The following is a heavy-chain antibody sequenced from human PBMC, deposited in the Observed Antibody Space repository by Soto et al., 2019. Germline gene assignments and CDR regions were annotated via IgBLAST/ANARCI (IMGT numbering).Heavy chain of an antibody. CDR3: ARLPNKSPQN. V-gene: IGHV3-74*01. Sequence: EVQLVESGGGLVQPGGSLRLSCAASGFTFSSYWMHWVRQAPGKGLVWVSSISTDASSTSYADPVKGRVTISTDNAKNTLYLQMNSVRAEDTAVYYCARLPNKSPQNWGQGTLVIVSP. CDR1: GFTFSSYW. J-gene: IGHJ1*01. CDR2: ISTDASST.